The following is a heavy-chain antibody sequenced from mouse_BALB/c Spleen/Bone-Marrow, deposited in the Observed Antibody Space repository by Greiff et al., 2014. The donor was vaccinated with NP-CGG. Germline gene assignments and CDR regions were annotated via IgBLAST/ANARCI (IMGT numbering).Heavy chain of an antibody. CDR2: ILPGSSST. CDR1: GYTFSSYW. Sequence: VQLMESGAELMKPGASVKISCKATGYTFSSYWIEWVKQRPGHGLEWIGEILPGSSSTNYNEKFKGKATFTADTSSNTAYMQLSSLTSEDSAVYYCARGYAMDYWGQGTSVTVSS. V-gene: IGHV1-9*01. CDR3: ARGYAMDY. J-gene: IGHJ4*01.